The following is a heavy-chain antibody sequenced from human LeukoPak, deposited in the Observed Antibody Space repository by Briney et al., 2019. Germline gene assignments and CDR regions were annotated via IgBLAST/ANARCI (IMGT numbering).Heavy chain of an antibody. V-gene: IGHV4-59*01. D-gene: IGHD3-22*01. CDR2: IYYSGST. CDR1: GGSISSYY. Sequence: SETLSLTCTVSGGSISSYYWSWIRQPPGKGLEWIGYIYYSGSTNYNPSLKSRVTISVDTSKNQFSLKLSSVTAADTAVYYCAREEGSYYDSSGYSDGMDVWGQGTTVTVSS. CDR3: AREEGSYYDSSGYSDGMDV. J-gene: IGHJ6*02.